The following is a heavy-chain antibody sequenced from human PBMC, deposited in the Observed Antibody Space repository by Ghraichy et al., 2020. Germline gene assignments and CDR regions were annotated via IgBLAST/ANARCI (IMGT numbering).Heavy chain of an antibody. Sequence: SETLSLTCIVSGGSISSGGYYWSWIRQHPGKGLEWIGYIYYSGSTYYNPSLESRVTISVDTSKNQFSLKLSSVTAADTAVYYCARDSQDSTGYFDYWGQGTLVTVSS. J-gene: IGHJ4*02. CDR2: IYYSGST. V-gene: IGHV4-31*03. CDR3: ARDSQDSTGYFDY. D-gene: IGHD3-22*01. CDR1: GGSISSGGYY.